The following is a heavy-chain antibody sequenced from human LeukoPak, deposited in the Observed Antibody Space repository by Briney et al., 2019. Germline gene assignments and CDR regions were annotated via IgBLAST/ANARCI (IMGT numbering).Heavy chain of an antibody. CDR3: ARHSRSMWIQVWLDY. V-gene: IGHV5-10-1*01. CDR2: IDPSDSYT. CDR1: GYSFTSYW. Sequence: GESLRISCKGSGYSFTSYWISWVRQMPGKGLEWMGRIDPSDSYTNYSPSFQGHVTISADKSISTAYLQWSSLKASDTAMYYCARHSRSMWIQVWLDYWGQGTLVTVSS. J-gene: IGHJ4*02. D-gene: IGHD5-18*01.